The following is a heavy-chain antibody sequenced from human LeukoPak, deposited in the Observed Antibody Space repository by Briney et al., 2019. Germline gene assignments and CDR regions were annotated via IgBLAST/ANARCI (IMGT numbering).Heavy chain of an antibody. V-gene: IGHV1-2*02. Sequence: GASVKVSCKASGYTFTDYYMHWMRQAPGHGLEWMGWINPKSGGANSAQKFQGRVTMTRDTSISTAYMELSRLRSNDTAMYYCARDYIAMAGTGFDYWAREPWSPSPQ. CDR2: INPKSGGA. D-gene: IGHD6-19*01. CDR1: GYTFTDYY. CDR3: ARDYIAMAGTGFDY. J-gene: IGHJ4*02.